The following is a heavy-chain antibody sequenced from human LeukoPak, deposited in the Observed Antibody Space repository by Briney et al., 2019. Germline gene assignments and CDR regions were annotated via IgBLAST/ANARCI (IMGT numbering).Heavy chain of an antibody. CDR2: IYYSGST. Sequence: SETLSLTCTVSGGSVSSNIYYWNWIRQPPGKGLEWIGYIYYSGSTNYNPSLKSRVTISVDTSKNQFSLKLTSLTAADTAVYYCAREDSSGYLGYWGQGTLVTVSS. CDR1: GGSVSSNIYY. CDR3: AREDSSGYLGY. J-gene: IGHJ4*02. D-gene: IGHD3-22*01. V-gene: IGHV4-61*01.